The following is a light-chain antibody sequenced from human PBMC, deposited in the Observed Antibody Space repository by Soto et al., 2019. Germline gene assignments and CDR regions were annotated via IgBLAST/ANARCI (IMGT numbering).Light chain of an antibody. J-gene: IGKJ2*01. CDR1: QSIGSS. V-gene: IGKV3-15*01. CDR2: EAS. CDR3: QQYKNWPPWYT. Sequence: IVMTQSPDTLSLSPGERATLSCRASQSIGSSLAWYQQKPGQAPRLLIYEASTRATGIPAKFSGSGSGTEFTLTISILQSEDFAVYYCQQYKNWPPWYTFGQGTKLKIK.